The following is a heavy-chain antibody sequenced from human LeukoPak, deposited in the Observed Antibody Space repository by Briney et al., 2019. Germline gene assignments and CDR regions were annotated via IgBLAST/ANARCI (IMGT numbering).Heavy chain of an antibody. CDR1: GDPINSYY. CDR3: ARLSNYDILTDNSWFDP. CDR2: IYYSGST. J-gene: IGHJ5*02. D-gene: IGHD3-9*01. Sequence: KPSETLSLTCTVSGDPINSYYWSWIRQPPGKGLEWIGHIYYSGSTNYNPSLKSRVTISIDTSKNQFSLKLSSVTAADTAVYCCARLSNYDILTDNSWFDPWGQGTLVTVSS. V-gene: IGHV4-59*08.